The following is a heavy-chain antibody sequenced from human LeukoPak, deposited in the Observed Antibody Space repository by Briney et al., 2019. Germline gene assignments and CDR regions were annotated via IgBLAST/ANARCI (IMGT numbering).Heavy chain of an antibody. V-gene: IGHV3-48*02. CDR2: ISSSSSTI. CDR1: GFTFSSNS. D-gene: IGHD5-12*01. CDR3: ARCVDIVATAPYYFDY. J-gene: IGHJ4*02. Sequence: GGSLRLSCAASGFTFSSNSMNWVRQAPGKGLEWVSYISSSSSTIYYADSVKGRFTISRDNAKNSLYLQMNSLRDEDTAVYYCARCVDIVATAPYYFDYWGQGTLVTVSS.